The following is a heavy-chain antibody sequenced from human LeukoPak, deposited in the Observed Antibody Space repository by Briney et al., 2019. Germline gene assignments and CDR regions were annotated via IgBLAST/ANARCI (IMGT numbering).Heavy chain of an antibody. V-gene: IGHV4-59*01. CDR3: ATAKKDSSGYFDY. Sequence: SETLSLTCTVSGGSISSFYWSWIRQPPGKGLEWIGYIYYSGSTNYNPSLKSRVTISVDTSKNQFSLKLGSVTAADTAVYYCATAKKDSSGYFDYWGQGTLVTVSS. CDR1: GGSISSFY. J-gene: IGHJ4*02. D-gene: IGHD3-22*01. CDR2: IYYSGST.